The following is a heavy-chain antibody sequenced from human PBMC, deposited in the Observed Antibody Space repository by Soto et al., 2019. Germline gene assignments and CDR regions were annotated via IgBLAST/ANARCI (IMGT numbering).Heavy chain of an antibody. CDR3: TKDRQQQQLVLGGPFDI. CDR1: GFTFSSYA. CDR2: ISGSGGST. V-gene: IGHV3-23*01. Sequence: GGSMRLSCAASGFTFSSYAMSWVRKAPGKGLEWVSAISGSGGSTYYADSEKGSLTISRENSKNTLYLQMNSLRAEYTAVYYCTKDRQQQQLVLGGPFDIRGQGTMVTVS. D-gene: IGHD6-13*01. J-gene: IGHJ3*02.